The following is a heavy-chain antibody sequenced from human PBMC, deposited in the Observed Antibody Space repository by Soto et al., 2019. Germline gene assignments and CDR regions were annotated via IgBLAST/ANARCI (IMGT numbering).Heavy chain of an antibody. CDR3: ARGCGIVGATTFDY. V-gene: IGHV4-34*01. D-gene: IGHD1-26*01. CDR2: INHSGST. Sequence: QVQLQQWGAGLLKPSETLSLTCAVYGGSFSGYYWSWIRQPPGKGLEWIGEINHSGSTNYNPSLTSRVTISVDTSKNQFSLKLSSVTAADTAVYYCARGCGIVGATTFDYWGQGTLVTVSS. J-gene: IGHJ4*02. CDR1: GGSFSGYY.